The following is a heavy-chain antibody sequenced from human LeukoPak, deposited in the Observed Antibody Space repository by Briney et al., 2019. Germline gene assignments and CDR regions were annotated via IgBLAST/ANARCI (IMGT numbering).Heavy chain of an antibody. D-gene: IGHD3-16*01. CDR2: INPNSGGT. J-gene: IGHJ6*02. V-gene: IGHV1-2*02. Sequence: GASVKVSCKASGYTFTGYYMHWVRQAPGQGLEWMGWINPNSGGTNYAQKFQGRVTMTRDTSISTAYMELSRLRSDDTAVYYCARDRGSEFGDSYYYGMDVWGQGTTVTVSS. CDR3: ARDRGSEFGDSYYYGMDV. CDR1: GYTFTGYY.